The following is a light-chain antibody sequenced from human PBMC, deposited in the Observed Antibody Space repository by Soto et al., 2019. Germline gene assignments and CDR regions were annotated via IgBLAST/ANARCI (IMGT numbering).Light chain of an antibody. Sequence: QSALTQPASVSGSPGQSITISCTGTSSDVGAYIFVSWYQQHPGKAPKLMIYDIINRPSGVSNRFSGSKSGNTASLTISGLQAEDEADYYCVSYTRTTTLVFGGGTKLTVL. CDR3: VSYTRTTTLV. CDR2: DII. V-gene: IGLV2-14*03. J-gene: IGLJ2*01. CDR1: SSDVGAYIF.